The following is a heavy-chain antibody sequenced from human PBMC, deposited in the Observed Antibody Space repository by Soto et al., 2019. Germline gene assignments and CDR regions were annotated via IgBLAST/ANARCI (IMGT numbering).Heavy chain of an antibody. CDR2: ISYDGSNK. D-gene: IGHD2-2*01. CDR1: GFTFSSYA. J-gene: IGHJ6*02. V-gene: IGHV3-30-3*01. CDR3: ARDCSSSSCPTYYGMHV. Sequence: SVTLSCAASGFTFSSYAMHWVRQAPGKGLEWVAVISYDGSNKYYADSVKGRFTISRDNSKNTLYLQMNSLRAEDTAVYYCARDCSSSSCPTYYGMHVWGQGTTVTVSS.